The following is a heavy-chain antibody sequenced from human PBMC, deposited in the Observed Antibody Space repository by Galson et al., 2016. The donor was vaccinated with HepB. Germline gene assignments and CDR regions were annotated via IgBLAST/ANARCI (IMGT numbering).Heavy chain of an antibody. CDR2: ISSSSSYI. CDR3: ARRPIAYYDSSGYYRPDSYYFDY. V-gene: IGHV3-21*01. J-gene: IGHJ4*02. Sequence: SLRLACAASGFTFSSYSMNWVRQAPGKGLEWVSSISSSSSYIYYADSVKGRFTISRDNAKNSLYLQMNSLGAEDTAVYYCARRPIAYYDSSGYYRPDSYYFDYWGQGTLVTVSS. CDR1: GFTFSSYS. D-gene: IGHD3-22*01.